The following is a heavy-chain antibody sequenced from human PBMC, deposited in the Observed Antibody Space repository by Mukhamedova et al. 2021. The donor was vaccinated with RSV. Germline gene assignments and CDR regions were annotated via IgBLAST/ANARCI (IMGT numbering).Heavy chain of an antibody. D-gene: IGHD5-24*01. CDR2: IYTSGSI. V-gene: IGHV4-4*07. Sequence: SWIRQPAGKGLEWIGRIYTSGSIKYNPSLESRVSMSADTSKNQFSLKLSSVTAADTAVYYCARDRRDGDNDVAYYFDYLGQGTL. CDR3: ARDRRDGDNDVAYYFDY. J-gene: IGHJ4*02.